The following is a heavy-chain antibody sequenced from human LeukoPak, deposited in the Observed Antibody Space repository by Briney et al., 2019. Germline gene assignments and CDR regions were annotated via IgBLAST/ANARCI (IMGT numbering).Heavy chain of an antibody. CDR1: GFTFSSYW. CDR2: IKQDGSDK. D-gene: IGHD2/OR15-2a*01. CDR3: ARTRLSSDC. Sequence: PGGSLRLSCAASGFTFSSYWMTWVRQAPGKGLEWVASIKQDGSDKNYVDSVKGRFTISRDNAKNSLYLQMNSLRDEGTAVYYCARTRLSSDCWGQGTLVTVSS. J-gene: IGHJ4*02. V-gene: IGHV3-7*01.